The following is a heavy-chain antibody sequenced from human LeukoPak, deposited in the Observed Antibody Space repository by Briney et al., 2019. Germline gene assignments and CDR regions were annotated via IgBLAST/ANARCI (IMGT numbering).Heavy chain of an antibody. Sequence: TGGSLRLSCAASGFTFSSYGMHWVRQAPGKGLEWVAVISYDDSNKYYADSVKGRFTISRDNSKNTLYLQMNSLRAEDTAVYYCAKDGAVAGIGYWGQGTLVTVSS. V-gene: IGHV3-30*18. CDR3: AKDGAVAGIGY. J-gene: IGHJ4*02. D-gene: IGHD6-19*01. CDR1: GFTFSSYG. CDR2: ISYDDSNK.